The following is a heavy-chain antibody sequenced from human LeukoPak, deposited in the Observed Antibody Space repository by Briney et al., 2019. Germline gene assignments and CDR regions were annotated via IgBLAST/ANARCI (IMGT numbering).Heavy chain of an antibody. CDR1: GFNFSTYE. CDR2: ISSSGNTI. V-gene: IGHV3-48*03. J-gene: IGHJ4*02. CDR3: ATDLSY. Sequence: GGSLRLSCAASGFNFSTYEMNWVRQAPGKGLEWVSYISSSGNTIYYADSVKGRFAISRDNAKSSLYLQMNSLRAEDTALYFCATDLSYWGQGTLVTVSS.